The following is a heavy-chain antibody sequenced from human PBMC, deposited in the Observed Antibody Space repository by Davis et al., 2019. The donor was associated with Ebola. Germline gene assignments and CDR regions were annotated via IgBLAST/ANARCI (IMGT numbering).Heavy chain of an antibody. D-gene: IGHD5-18*01. CDR1: GGSVSSGSYY. CDR2: IYYSGST. Sequence: PSETLSLTCTVSGGSVSSGSYYWSWIRQPPGKGLEWIGYIYYSGSTNYNPSLKSRVTISVDTSKNQFSLKLSSVTAADTAVYYCARARRIQLWRDNYYYYYGMDVWGQGTTVTVSS. J-gene: IGHJ6*02. CDR3: ARARRIQLWRDNYYYYYGMDV. V-gene: IGHV4-61*01.